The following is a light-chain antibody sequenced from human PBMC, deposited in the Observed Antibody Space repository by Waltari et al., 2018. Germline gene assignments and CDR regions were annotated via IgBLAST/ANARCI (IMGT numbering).Light chain of an antibody. Sequence: EIVLTQSPATLPLSPGERATLSSRASQSVSNFLAWYQQKPGQAPRLLIYDASNRATGIPARFSGGGSGTDFTLTISSLEPEDFAVYYCQQRSNWPLMYTFGQGTKLEIK. CDR1: QSVSNF. V-gene: IGKV3-11*01. J-gene: IGKJ2*01. CDR2: DAS. CDR3: QQRSNWPLMYT.